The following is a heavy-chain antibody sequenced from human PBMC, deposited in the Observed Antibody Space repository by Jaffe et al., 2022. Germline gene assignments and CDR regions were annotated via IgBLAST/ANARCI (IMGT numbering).Heavy chain of an antibody. D-gene: IGHD3-3*01. CDR3: AKGEHHGFWSGYRWDY. J-gene: IGHJ4*02. Sequence: EVVLLESGGGLVQPGESLRLSCAASGFTFSSYAMTWVRQAPGKGLEWVSTISGSGDNTYYADSVKGRFTISRDNSKNTLYLQMNSLRADDTAVYYCAKGEHHGFWSGYRWDYWGQGTLVTVSS. V-gene: IGHV3-23*01. CDR2: ISGSGDNT. CDR1: GFTFSSYA.